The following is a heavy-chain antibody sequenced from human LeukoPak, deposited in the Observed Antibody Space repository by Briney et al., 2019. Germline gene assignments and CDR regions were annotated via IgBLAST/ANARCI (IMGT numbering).Heavy chain of an antibody. V-gene: IGHV3-23*01. CDR2: ISGSGGST. CDR3: ATSSSGWYVSRAFDI. CDR1: GFTFSTYA. D-gene: IGHD6-19*01. Sequence: GGSLRLSCGASGFTFSTYAMSWVRQSPGKGLEWVSAISGSGGSTYYADSVKGRFTISRDNSKNTLYLQMNSLRAEDTAVYYCATSSSGWYVSRAFDIWGQGTMVTVSS. J-gene: IGHJ3*02.